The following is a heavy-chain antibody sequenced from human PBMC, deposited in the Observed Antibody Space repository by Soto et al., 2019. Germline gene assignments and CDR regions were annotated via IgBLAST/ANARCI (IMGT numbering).Heavy chain of an antibody. CDR2: IIPILGIA. Sequence: QVQLVQSGAEVKKPGSSVKVSCKASGGTFSSYISWVRQAPGQGLEWMGRIIPILGIATYAQKFQGRVTITADKSPSTAYMELSSLRSEDTAVYYCARLLYYDSSGYPVDYWGQGTLVTVSS. V-gene: IGHV1-69*02. J-gene: IGHJ4*02. CDR1: GGTFSSY. CDR3: ARLLYYDSSGYPVDY. D-gene: IGHD3-22*01.